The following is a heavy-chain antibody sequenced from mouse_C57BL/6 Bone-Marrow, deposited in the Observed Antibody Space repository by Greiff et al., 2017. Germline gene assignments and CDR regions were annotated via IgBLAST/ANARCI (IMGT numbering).Heavy chain of an antibody. J-gene: IGHJ4*01. CDR2: IHPSDSDT. V-gene: IGHV1-74*01. CDR3: AIQVYYDYDDGLYYAMDY. D-gene: IGHD2-4*01. Sequence: QVHVKQPGAELVKPGASVKVSCKASGYTFTSYWMHWVKQRPGQGLEWIGRIHPSDSDTNYNQKFKGKATLTVDKSSSTAYMQLSSLTSEDSAVYYCAIQVYYDYDDGLYYAMDYWGQGTSVTVSS. CDR1: GYTFTSYW.